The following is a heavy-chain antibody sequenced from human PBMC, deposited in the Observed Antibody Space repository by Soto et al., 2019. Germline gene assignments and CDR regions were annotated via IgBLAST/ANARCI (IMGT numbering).Heavy chain of an antibody. J-gene: IGHJ5*02. CDR2: INPKTGAT. CDR1: GYTFTDYY. V-gene: IGHV1-2*02. Sequence: VASVKVSCKAGGYTFTDYYIHWVRQAPGQGLQWVGWINPKTGATNFAQRFQGRVTMTRDTSITTAYMDLSSLTSDDTATYYCAKTYDGSGQPSHWFGPWGQGTPVTVSS. D-gene: IGHD3-22*01. CDR3: AKTYDGSGQPSHWFGP.